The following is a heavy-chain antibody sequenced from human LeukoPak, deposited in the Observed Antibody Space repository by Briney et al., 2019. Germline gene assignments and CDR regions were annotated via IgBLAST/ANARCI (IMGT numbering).Heavy chain of an antibody. J-gene: IGHJ5*02. CDR3: ARAGGGGSYYPWFDP. Sequence: SQTLSLTCTVSGGSISSGNYYWSWTRQPPGKGLEWIGYIYYSGSTYYNPSLKSRVTISVDTSKNQFSLKLSSVTAADTAVYYCARAGGGGSYYPWFDPWGQGTLVTVSS. CDR1: GGSISSGNYY. V-gene: IGHV4-30-4*08. CDR2: IYYSGST. D-gene: IGHD1-26*01.